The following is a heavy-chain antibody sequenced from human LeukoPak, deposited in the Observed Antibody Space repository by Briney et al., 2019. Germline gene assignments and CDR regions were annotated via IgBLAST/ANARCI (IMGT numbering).Heavy chain of an antibody. V-gene: IGHV3-23*01. J-gene: IGHJ3*02. CDR2: ISGSGGST. CDR1: GFTFSSYG. Sequence: GGSLRLSCAASGFTFSSYGMSWVRQAPGKGLEWVSAISGSGGSTYYADSVKGRFTISRDNSRNTLYLQMNSLRAEDTAVYYCAKAHYDILTGYIYAFDIWGQGTMVTVSS. CDR3: AKAHYDILTGYIYAFDI. D-gene: IGHD3-9*01.